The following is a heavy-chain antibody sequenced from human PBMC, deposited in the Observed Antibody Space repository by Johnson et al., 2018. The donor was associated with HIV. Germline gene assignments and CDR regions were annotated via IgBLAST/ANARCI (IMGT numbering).Heavy chain of an antibody. V-gene: IGHV3-73*01. D-gene: IGHD2-15*01. CDR1: GFTFSGSA. CDR3: SKFVGYCSGGGCYTPGDI. Sequence: QLVESGGGLVQPGGSLKLACAASGFTFSGSALHWVRQASGKGLEWIGHIRSKTNTYATEYAASVTGRFTISRDDSQNTAYLQMNSLKTEDTAVYYCSKFVGYCSGGGCYTPGDIWGQGTMVTVSS. CDR2: IRSKTNTYAT. J-gene: IGHJ3*02.